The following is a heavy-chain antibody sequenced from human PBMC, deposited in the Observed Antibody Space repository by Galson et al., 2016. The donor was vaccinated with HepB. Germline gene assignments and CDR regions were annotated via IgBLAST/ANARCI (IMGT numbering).Heavy chain of an antibody. CDR3: ATGVVVAGKMYYYYMDV. CDR1: GASISGTNYY. Sequence: SETLSLTCSVSGASISGTNYYWGWIRQPPGRGLEWIGSIYYNGNTNYNPSLESRVTISVDTAKNHLSLSLSSVTAADTAVYYCATGVVVAGKMYYYYMDVWGQGTQVTVSS. CDR2: IYYNGNT. J-gene: IGHJ6*03. V-gene: IGHV4-39*01. D-gene: IGHD6-19*01.